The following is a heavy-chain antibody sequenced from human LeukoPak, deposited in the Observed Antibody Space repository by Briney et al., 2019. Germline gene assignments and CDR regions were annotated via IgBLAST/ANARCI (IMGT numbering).Heavy chain of an antibody. Sequence: PSETLSLTCSVSGASISDYYWSWIRQPPGKGLEWIGYIFSTGSTNYNPSLKSRVTVSVEPSKSQFSLKLRSVTAADTAVYYCARDGQAFDYWGQGALVTVSS. V-gene: IGHV4-59*01. J-gene: IGHJ4*02. CDR3: ARDGQAFDY. D-gene: IGHD3/OR15-3a*01. CDR1: GASISDYY. CDR2: IFSTGST.